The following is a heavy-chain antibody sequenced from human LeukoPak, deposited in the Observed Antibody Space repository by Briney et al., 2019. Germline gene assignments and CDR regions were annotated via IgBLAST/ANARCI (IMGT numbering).Heavy chain of an antibody. CDR2: ISSSSSYI. Sequence: GGSLRLSCAASGFTFSSYSMNWARQAPGKGLEWVSSISSSSSYIYYADSVKGRFTISRDNAKNSLYLQMNSLRAEDTAVYYCAKDHLVVVPAADVWGQGTTVAVSS. CDR3: AKDHLVVVPAADV. V-gene: IGHV3-21*01. J-gene: IGHJ6*02. D-gene: IGHD2-2*01. CDR1: GFTFSSYS.